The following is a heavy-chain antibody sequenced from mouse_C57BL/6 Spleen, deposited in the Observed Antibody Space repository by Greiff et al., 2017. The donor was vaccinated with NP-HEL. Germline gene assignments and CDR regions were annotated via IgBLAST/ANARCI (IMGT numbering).Heavy chain of an antibody. D-gene: IGHD1-1*01. V-gene: IGHV1-64*01. CDR1: GYTFTSYW. J-gene: IGHJ2*01. Sequence: QVQLQQPGAELVKPGASVKLSCKASGYTFTSYWMHWVKQRPGQGLEWIGMIHPNSGSTNYNEKFKSKATLTVDKSSSTAYMQLSSLTSEDSAVYYCARTEEYYGSSYNWGQGTTLTVSS. CDR2: IHPNSGST. CDR3: ARTEEYYGSSYN.